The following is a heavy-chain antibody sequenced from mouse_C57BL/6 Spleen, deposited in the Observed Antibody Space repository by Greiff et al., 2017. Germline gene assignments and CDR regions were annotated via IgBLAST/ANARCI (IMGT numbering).Heavy chain of an antibody. D-gene: IGHD1-1*01. V-gene: IGHV1-69*01. CDR2: IDPSDSYT. J-gene: IGHJ1*03. Sequence: QVQLQQPGAELVMPGASVKLSCKASGYTFTSYWMHWVKQRPGQGLEWIGEIDPSDSYTNYNQKFKGKSTLTVDKSSSTAYMQLSSLTSEDSAVDYWARGYGSTTRYFDVWGTGTTVTVSA. CDR3: ARGYGSTTRYFDV. CDR1: GYTFTSYW.